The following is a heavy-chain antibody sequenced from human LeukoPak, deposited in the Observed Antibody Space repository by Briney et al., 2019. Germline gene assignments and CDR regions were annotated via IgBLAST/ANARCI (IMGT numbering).Heavy chain of an antibody. Sequence: ASVKVSCKASGYTFTSYGISWVRQAPGQGLEGMGWISAYNGNTNYAEKLQGRVTMTTETATSTAYMELRSLRSDDTAVYYCARVGEGGELREIDYWGQGTLVTVSS. CDR1: GYTFTSYG. CDR3: ARVGEGGELREIDY. D-gene: IGHD1-26*01. J-gene: IGHJ4*02. CDR2: ISAYNGNT. V-gene: IGHV1-18*01.